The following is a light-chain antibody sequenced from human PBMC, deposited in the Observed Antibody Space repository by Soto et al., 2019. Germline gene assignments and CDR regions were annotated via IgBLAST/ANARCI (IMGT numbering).Light chain of an antibody. V-gene: IGKV3-15*01. J-gene: IGKJ4*01. CDR1: QSVSIN. Sequence: EIVMTQSTTTLSVSPAERATLSCRASQSVSINLAWYQQKPGQAPRLLIYGASTRATGFPARFSGSGSGTEFTLTINSLQSEDSAVYYCQQYNNWPPVTFGGGTKVDI. CDR3: QQYNNWPPVT. CDR2: GAS.